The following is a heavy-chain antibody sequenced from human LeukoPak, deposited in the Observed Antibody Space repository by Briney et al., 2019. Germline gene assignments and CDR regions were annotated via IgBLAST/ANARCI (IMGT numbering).Heavy chain of an antibody. V-gene: IGHV4-38-2*02. D-gene: IGHD3-10*01. CDR2: IYHSGRT. CDR1: GYSINSGYY. J-gene: IGHJ4*02. Sequence: SETLSLTCTVSGYSINSGYYWGWIRQPPGKGLEWIGSIYHSGRTYYNPSLKSRVAISIDTSKNQFSLKLNSVTAADTAVYYCARVVYSSGSYVYYFDYWGQGTLVTVSS. CDR3: ARVVYSSGSYVYYFDY.